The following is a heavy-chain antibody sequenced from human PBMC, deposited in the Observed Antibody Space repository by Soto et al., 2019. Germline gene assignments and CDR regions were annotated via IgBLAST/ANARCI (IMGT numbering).Heavy chain of an antibody. V-gene: IGHV3-30-3*01. Sequence: PWGSLRLSCAASGFTFKNYAMHWVRQAPGKGLEWVAVISYDGSIEFYADSVKGRFTISVDTSKNQFSLKLSSVTAADTAVYYCARGLQYGGNSAYWGQGTLVTVSS. CDR3: ARGLQYGGNSAY. J-gene: IGHJ4*02. CDR2: ISYDGSIE. D-gene: IGHD2-21*02. CDR1: GFTFKNYA.